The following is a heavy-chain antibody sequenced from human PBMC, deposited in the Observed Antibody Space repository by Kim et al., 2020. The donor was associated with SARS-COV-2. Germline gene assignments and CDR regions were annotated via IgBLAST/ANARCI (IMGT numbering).Heavy chain of an antibody. D-gene: IGHD6-6*01. J-gene: IGHJ6*02. CDR3: AAALTSNYGMDV. V-gene: IGHV4-39*01. Sequence: YHNPSLKSRGPISVDTPKNQSSVKLSSVTAADTAVYYCAAALTSNYGMDVWGQGTTVTVSS.